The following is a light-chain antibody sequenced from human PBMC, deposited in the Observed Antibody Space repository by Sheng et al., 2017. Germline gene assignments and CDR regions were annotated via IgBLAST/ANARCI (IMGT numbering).Light chain of an antibody. CDR2: WAS. Sequence: DIVMTQSPDSLAVSLGERATINCKSSQNILASSNNMHYLAWIQQKPGQPPKRLIYWASIRDFTLTISSLQAEDVAIYYCQQYFVTPWTFGQGTKVEIK. CDR1: QNILASSNNMHY. V-gene: IGKV4-1*01. CDR3: QQYFVTPWT. J-gene: IGKJ1*01.